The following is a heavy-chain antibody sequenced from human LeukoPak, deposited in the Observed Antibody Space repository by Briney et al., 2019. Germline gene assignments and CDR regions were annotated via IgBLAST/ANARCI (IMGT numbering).Heavy chain of an antibody. J-gene: IGHJ4*02. V-gene: IGHV1-46*01. CDR2: INPSGDST. D-gene: IGHD3-16*01. CDR3: AKLATSDTGETY. Sequence: MGVINPSGDSTTYSQNFQGRVSMTRDTSTSTVYVELRSLRSEDTAIYYCAKLATSDTGETYWGQGSLVTVSS.